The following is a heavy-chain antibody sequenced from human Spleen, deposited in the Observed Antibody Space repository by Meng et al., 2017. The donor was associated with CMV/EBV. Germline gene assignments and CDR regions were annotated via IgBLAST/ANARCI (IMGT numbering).Heavy chain of an antibody. V-gene: IGHV4-34*01. CDR1: GGSFSGYY. J-gene: IGHJ5*02. CDR3: ARVREHTSLGNYWFDP. CDR2: INHSGST. D-gene: IGHD3-16*01. Sequence: SETLSLTFAVYGGSFSGYYWSWIRQPPGKGLEWIGEINHSGSTNYNPSLKSRVTISVDTSKNHLSLRMTSVTAEDTAIYYCARVREHTSLGNYWFDPWCQGTLVTVSS.